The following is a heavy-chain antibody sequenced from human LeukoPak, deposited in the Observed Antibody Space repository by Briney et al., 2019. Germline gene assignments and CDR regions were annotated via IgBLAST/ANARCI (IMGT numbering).Heavy chain of an antibody. Sequence: ASVKVSCKASGGTFSSYAISWVRQAPGQGLEWMGRIIPIFGTANYAQKFQGRVTITTDESTSTAYMELSSLRSEDTAVYYCARDLEGWDYSPGNWFDRWGQGTLVTVSS. CDR2: IIPIFGTA. CDR3: ARDLEGWDYSPGNWFDR. CDR1: GGTFSSYA. V-gene: IGHV1-69*05. J-gene: IGHJ5*02. D-gene: IGHD4-11*01.